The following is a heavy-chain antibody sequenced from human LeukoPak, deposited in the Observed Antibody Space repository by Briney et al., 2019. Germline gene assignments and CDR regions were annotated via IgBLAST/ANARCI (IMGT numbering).Heavy chain of an antibody. Sequence: SVKVSCKASGGTFSSYAISWVRQAPGQGLEWMGGIIPIFGTANYAQKFQGRVTMTRNTSISTAYMELSSLRSEDTAVYYCACTSCYVGYWGQGTLVTVSS. CDR2: IIPIFGTA. V-gene: IGHV1-69*05. J-gene: IGHJ4*02. D-gene: IGHD2-2*01. CDR3: ACTSCYVGY. CDR1: GGTFSSYA.